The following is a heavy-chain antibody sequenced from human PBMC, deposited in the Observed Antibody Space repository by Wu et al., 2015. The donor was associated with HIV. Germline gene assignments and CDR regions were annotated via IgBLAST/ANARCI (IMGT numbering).Heavy chain of an antibody. V-gene: IGHV1-18*01. CDR1: GYTFTNYG. CDR2: ISAYNDNT. J-gene: IGHJ4*02. D-gene: IGHD3-22*01. CDR3: ARDAPLLDSSGYSGGHDY. Sequence: QVQLVQSGAEVKKPGASVKVSCKASGYTFTNYGFNWVRQAPGQGLEWMGWISAYNDNTNYAQKLQGRVTMTTDTSTSTAYLELRSLKSDDTAVYYCARDAPLLDSSGYSGGHDYWGQGTLVTVSS.